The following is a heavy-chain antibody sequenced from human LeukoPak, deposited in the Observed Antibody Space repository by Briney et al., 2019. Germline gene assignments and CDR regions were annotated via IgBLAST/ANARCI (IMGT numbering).Heavy chain of an antibody. J-gene: IGHJ4*02. CDR2: IIWSGGST. Sequence: GGSLRLSCAASGFIFSSYAMSWVRQAPGKGLEWVSGIIWSGGSTGYADSVKGRFTISRDNAKNSLYLQMNSLRAEDTALYYCARDDYGSGSWNDYWGQGTLVTVSS. D-gene: IGHD3-10*01. CDR1: GFIFSSYA. CDR3: ARDDYGSGSWNDY. V-gene: IGHV3-20*04.